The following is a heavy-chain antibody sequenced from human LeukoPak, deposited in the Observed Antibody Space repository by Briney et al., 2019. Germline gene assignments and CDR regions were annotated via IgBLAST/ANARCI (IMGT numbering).Heavy chain of an antibody. CDR3: ARGLYSSSGYTAFDI. CDR2: IYYSGST. Sequence: SETLSLTCTVSGGSISTYFWNWIRQPPGKGLERIGYIYYSGSTDYNPSLKSRVTISVDTSNNHFSLRLSSVTAADTAVYYCARGLYSSSGYTAFDIWGQGTMVTVSS. J-gene: IGHJ3*02. CDR1: GGSISTYF. V-gene: IGHV4-59*01. D-gene: IGHD2-2*02.